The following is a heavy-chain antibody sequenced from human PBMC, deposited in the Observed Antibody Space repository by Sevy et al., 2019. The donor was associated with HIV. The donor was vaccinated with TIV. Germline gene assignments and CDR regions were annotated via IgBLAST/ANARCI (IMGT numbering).Heavy chain of an antibody. J-gene: IGHJ3*02. D-gene: IGHD3-22*01. CDR2: INPNSGGT. CDR1: GYTFTGYY. CDR3: ARDVTAYYYDSSGYYDGDAFDI. Sequence: ASVKVSCKASGYTFTGYYMHWVRQAPGQGLEWMGWINPNSGGTNYAQKFQGRVTMTRDTSISTAYMELSRLRSDDTVVYYCARDVTAYYYDSSGYYDGDAFDIWGQGTMVTVSS. V-gene: IGHV1-2*02.